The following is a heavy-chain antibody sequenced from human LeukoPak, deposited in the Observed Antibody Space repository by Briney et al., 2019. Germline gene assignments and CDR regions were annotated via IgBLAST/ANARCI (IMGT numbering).Heavy chain of an antibody. V-gene: IGHV1-18*01. J-gene: IGHJ3*02. CDR3: ARIVIVRGLIILSDAFVI. Sequence: ASVKVSCKASGGTFSSYGISWVRQAPGQGLEWMGWISAYNGNTNYAQKLQGRVTMTTDASTSTAYMELRSLRSDDTALYYCARIVIVRGLIILSDAFVIWGQGKIVTVSS. CDR1: GGTFSSYG. D-gene: IGHD3-10*01. CDR2: ISAYNGNT.